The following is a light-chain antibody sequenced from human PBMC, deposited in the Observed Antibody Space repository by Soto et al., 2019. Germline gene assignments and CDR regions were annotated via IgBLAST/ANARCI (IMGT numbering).Light chain of an antibody. CDR2: VAS. Sequence: QLTQSPSFLSASVGDTVTITCRASQGIGSHLAWYQQKPGTVPNLLIYVASALQSGVPSRCSGRGSGTELTLTINSLQPEDFATYYCQQLGSYPLTFGGGTDVEIK. J-gene: IGKJ4*01. CDR3: QQLGSYPLT. CDR1: QGIGSH. V-gene: IGKV1-9*01.